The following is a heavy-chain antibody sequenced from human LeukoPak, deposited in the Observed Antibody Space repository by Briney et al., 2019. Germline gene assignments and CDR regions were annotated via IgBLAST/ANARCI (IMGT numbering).Heavy chain of an antibody. Sequence: SETLSLTCAVYGGSFGGYYWSWIRQPPGKGLEWIGEINHSGSTNYNPSLKSRVTISVDTSKKQFSLKLSSVTAADTAVYYCAKTQTMMGAFDIWGQGTKVTVSS. CDR1: GGSFGGYY. D-gene: IGHD3-22*01. J-gene: IGHJ3*02. CDR2: INHSGST. V-gene: IGHV4-34*01. CDR3: AKTQTMMGAFDI.